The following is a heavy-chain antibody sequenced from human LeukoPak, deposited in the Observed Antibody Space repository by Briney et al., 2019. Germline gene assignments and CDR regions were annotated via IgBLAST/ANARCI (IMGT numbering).Heavy chain of an antibody. V-gene: IGHV4-59*08. CDR2: IYYSGST. CDR3: ARHGYDILTGLI. CDR1: GRFISSYY. Sequence: PSETLSLTCAVCGRFISSYYWSWIRQPPGKGLEWIGYIYYSGSTNYNPSLKSRVTISVDKSKNQFSLELSSVTAADTAVYYCARHGYDILTGLIWGQGTMVTVSS. D-gene: IGHD3-9*01. J-gene: IGHJ3*02.